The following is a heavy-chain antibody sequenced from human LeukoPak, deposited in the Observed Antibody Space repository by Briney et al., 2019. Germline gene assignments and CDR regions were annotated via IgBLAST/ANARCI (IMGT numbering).Heavy chain of an antibody. Sequence: SETLSLTCTVSGGSISSYYWSWIRQPAGKGLEWIGRIYTSGSTNYNPSLKSRVTMSVDTSKNQFSLKLSSVTAADTAVYYCAREVYHVWGSYRSFLDYWGQGTLVTVSS. CDR3: AREVYHVWGSYRSFLDY. J-gene: IGHJ4*02. CDR2: IYTSGST. D-gene: IGHD3-16*02. CDR1: GGSISSYY. V-gene: IGHV4-4*07.